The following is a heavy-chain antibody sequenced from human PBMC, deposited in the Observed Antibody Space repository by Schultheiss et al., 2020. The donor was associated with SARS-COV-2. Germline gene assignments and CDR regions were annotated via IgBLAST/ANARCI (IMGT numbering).Heavy chain of an antibody. CDR3: ARVRVGSEHKKLALDY. CDR1: GYTFTSYG. D-gene: IGHD2-15*01. J-gene: IGHJ4*02. CDR2: INPNSGGT. V-gene: IGHV1-2*02. Sequence: ASVKVSCKASGYTFTSYGISWVRQAPGQGLEWMGWINPNSGGTNYAQKFQGRVTMTRDTSISTAYMELSRLRSDDTAVYYCARVRVGSEHKKLALDYCGQGTLVTVSS.